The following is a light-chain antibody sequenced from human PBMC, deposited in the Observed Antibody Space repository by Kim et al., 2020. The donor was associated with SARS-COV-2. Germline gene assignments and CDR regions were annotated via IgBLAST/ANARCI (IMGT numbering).Light chain of an antibody. CDR3: QQYDNLYT. V-gene: IGKV1-33*01. CDR1: QDICTY. CDR2: DAF. Sequence: GSVGDRDIITCQARQDICTYLHWYQQKPGKAPKLLIYDAFHLEAGVLSRFSVSGSGTDYTLTINSLQPEDFATYYCQQYDNLYTFGQWNKVDI. J-gene: IGKJ2*01.